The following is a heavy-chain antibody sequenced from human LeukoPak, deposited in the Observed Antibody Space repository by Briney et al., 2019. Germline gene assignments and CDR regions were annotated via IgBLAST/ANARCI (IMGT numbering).Heavy chain of an antibody. Sequence: ASVKVSCKASGYTFTGYYMHWVRQAPGQGLEWMGWINPNSGGTNCAQKFQGRVTMTRDTSISTAYMELSRLRSDDTAVYYCARVSRRSEYGDYGTWGQGTLVTVSS. CDR3: ARVSRRSEYGDYGT. CDR1: GYTFTGYY. D-gene: IGHD4-17*01. V-gene: IGHV1-2*02. CDR2: INPNSGGT. J-gene: IGHJ5*02.